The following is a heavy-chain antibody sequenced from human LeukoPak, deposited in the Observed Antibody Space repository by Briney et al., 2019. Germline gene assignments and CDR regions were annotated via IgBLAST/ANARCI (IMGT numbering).Heavy chain of an antibody. Sequence: GESLKISCKGSGYTFTTYWIGWVRQMPGKGLEWMGIIYPGDSDPRYSPSFQGQVTISADMPISTAYLQWSSLKASDSAMYYCVRHGLGSSWFGFDYWGQGTLVTVSS. CDR3: VRHGLGSSWFGFDY. J-gene: IGHJ4*02. D-gene: IGHD6-13*01. V-gene: IGHV5-51*01. CDR1: GYTFTTYW. CDR2: IYPGDSDP.